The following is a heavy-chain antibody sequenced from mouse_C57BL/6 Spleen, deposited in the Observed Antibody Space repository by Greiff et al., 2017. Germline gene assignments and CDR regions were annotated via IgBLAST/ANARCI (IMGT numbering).Heavy chain of an antibody. CDR2: ILPGSGST. V-gene: IGHV1-9*01. CDR3: ARHYYGSSYGAY. D-gene: IGHD1-1*01. Sequence: LQESGAELMKPGASVKLSCKATGYTFTGYWIEWVKQRPGHGLEWIGEILPGSGSTNYNEKFKGKATFTADTSSNTAYMQLSSLTTEDSAIYFGARHYYGSSYGAYWGQGTLVTVSA. J-gene: IGHJ3*01. CDR1: GYTFTGYW.